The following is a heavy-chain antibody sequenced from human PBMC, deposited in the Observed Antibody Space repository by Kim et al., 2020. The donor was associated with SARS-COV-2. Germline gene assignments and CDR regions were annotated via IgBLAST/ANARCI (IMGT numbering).Heavy chain of an antibody. Sequence: SLKGRVTISVDRPKNQFSLKLSSGTAADTAVYYCARGPPYCSSTSCYFDYWGQGTLVTVSS. D-gene: IGHD2-2*01. V-gene: IGHV4-30-2*01. J-gene: IGHJ4*02. CDR3: ARGPPYCSSTSCYFDY.